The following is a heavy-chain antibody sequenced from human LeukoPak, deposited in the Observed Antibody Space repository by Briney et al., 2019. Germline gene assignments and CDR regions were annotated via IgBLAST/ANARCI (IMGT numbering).Heavy chain of an antibody. CDR2: ISGSGGST. D-gene: IGHD3-16*02. Sequence: GGSLRLSCAASGFTFSRYAMSWVRQAPGKGLEWASAISGSGGSTYYADSVKGRFTISRDNSKNTLYLQMNSLRAEDTAVYYCAKDPIMITFGGVIVPAAFDIWGQGTMVTVSS. J-gene: IGHJ3*02. CDR3: AKDPIMITFGGVIVPAAFDI. CDR1: GFTFSRYA. V-gene: IGHV3-23*01.